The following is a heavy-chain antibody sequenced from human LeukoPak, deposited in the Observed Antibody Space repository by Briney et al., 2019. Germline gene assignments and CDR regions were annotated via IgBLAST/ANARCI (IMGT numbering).Heavy chain of an antibody. D-gene: IGHD3-22*01. CDR3: TSRLYYDSSGYFLNDY. CDR1: GFTFSNAW. CDR2: IKSKTDGGTT. V-gene: IGHV3-15*01. J-gene: IGHJ4*02. Sequence: GGSLRLSCAASGFTFSNAWMSWVRQAPGKGLEWVGRIKSKTDGGTTDYAAPVKGRFTISRDDSKNTLYLQMNSLKTEDTAVYYCTSRLYYDSSGYFLNDYWGQGTLVTVSP.